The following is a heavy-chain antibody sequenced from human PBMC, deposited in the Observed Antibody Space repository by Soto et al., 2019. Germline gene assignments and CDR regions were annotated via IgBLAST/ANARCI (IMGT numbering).Heavy chain of an antibody. D-gene: IGHD3-22*01. Sequence: EVQLVESGGGLVQPGGSLRLSCAASGFSFSNYGMYWVRQAPGKGLEWISFIDGSSSRIFYADSVKGRFTVSRDNTKSSLYLQMNSLRAEDTAVYYCARDRPPLDYDSSGDVYWGQGTLVTVSS. CDR3: ARDRPPLDYDSSGDVY. V-gene: IGHV3-48*04. J-gene: IGHJ4*02. CDR1: GFSFSNYG. CDR2: IDGSSSRI.